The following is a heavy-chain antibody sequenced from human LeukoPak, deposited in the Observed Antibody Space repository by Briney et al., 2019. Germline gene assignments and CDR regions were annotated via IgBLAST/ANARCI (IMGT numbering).Heavy chain of an antibody. J-gene: IGHJ4*02. V-gene: IGHV1-46*01. CDR3: ARWVAVAGSDYFDF. D-gene: IGHD6-13*01. Sequence: GASVKLSCKASGYTFTSYYMHWVRQVPGQGLEWLGIINPSGGSTSNAQKFQGRVTMTRDMATSTVYMELSSLRSEDTAVYYCARWVAVAGSDYFDFWGQGTLVTVSS. CDR1: GYTFTSYY. CDR2: INPSGGST.